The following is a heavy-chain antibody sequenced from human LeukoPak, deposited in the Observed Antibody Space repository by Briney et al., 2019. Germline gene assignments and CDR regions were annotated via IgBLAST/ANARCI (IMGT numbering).Heavy chain of an antibody. J-gene: IGHJ3*02. CDR3: ARVLVGATTSGAFDI. Sequence: SETLSLTCTVSGGSISSGGYYWSWIRQPPGKGLEWIGYIYHSGSTYYNPSLKSRVTISVDRSKNQFSLKLSSVTAADTAVYYCARVLVGATTSGAFDIWGQGTMVTVSS. CDR2: IYHSGST. CDR1: GGSISSGGYY. V-gene: IGHV4-30-2*01. D-gene: IGHD1-26*01.